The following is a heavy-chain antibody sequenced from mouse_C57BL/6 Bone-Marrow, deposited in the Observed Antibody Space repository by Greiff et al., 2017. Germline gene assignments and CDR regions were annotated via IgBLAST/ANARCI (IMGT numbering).Heavy chain of an antibody. Sequence: VQLKESGPGLVKPSQSLSLTCSVTGYSITSGYYWNWIRQFPGNKLEWMGYISYDGSNNYNPSLKNRISITRDTSKNHFFLKLNSVTTEDTATYYCAREGGYGSSFWYFDVWGTGTTVTVSS. V-gene: IGHV3-6*01. CDR3: AREGGYGSSFWYFDV. J-gene: IGHJ1*03. CDR2: ISYDGSN. CDR1: GYSITSGYY. D-gene: IGHD1-1*01.